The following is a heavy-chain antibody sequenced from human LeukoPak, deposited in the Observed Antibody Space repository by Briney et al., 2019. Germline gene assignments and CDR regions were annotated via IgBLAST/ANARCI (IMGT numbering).Heavy chain of an antibody. Sequence: PSETLSLTCTVSDGSINGYYWSWIRQPPGKGLEWIGYIYTSGSTNYNPSLKSRVTISVDTSKSQFSLKLTSVTAADTAVYYCVREPAQLGFLDYWGQGTLVTVSS. CDR3: VREPAQLGFLDY. CDR2: IYTSGST. J-gene: IGHJ4*02. CDR1: DGSINGYY. V-gene: IGHV4-59*01. D-gene: IGHD7-27*01.